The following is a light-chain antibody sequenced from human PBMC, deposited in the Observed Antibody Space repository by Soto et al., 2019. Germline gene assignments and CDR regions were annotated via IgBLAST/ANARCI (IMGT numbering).Light chain of an antibody. Sequence: QSALTQPASVSGSPGQSITISCTGTSSDVGGYNYVSWYQQHPGKAPKLMIYDVTNRPSGVSNRFSGSKSGSTASLTISGLQAEDEADYYCTSYTSSNTWVFGGGTKLTVL. CDR1: SSDVGGYNY. CDR2: DVT. CDR3: TSYTSSNTWV. J-gene: IGLJ3*02. V-gene: IGLV2-14*03.